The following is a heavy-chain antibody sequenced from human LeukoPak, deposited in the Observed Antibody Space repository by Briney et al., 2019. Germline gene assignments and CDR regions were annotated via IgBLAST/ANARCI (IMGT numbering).Heavy chain of an antibody. CDR1: GFTVSSNY. CDR3: ARRSNPPGRIDH. V-gene: IGHV3-53*01. D-gene: IGHD1-14*01. CDR2: IYAGGST. Sequence: GGSLRLSCTASGFTVSSNYMSWVRQAPGKGLEWVSVIYAGGSTYYADSVKGRFTISRDNSKNTMYLQMNSLKGEDTAVYYCARRSNPPGRIDHWGQGTLVTVSS. J-gene: IGHJ4*02.